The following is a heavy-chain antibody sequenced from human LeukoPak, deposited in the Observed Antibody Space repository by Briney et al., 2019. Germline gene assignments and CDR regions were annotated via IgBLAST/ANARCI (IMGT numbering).Heavy chain of an antibody. CDR1: GYSISSGYY. J-gene: IGHJ4*02. D-gene: IGHD3-22*01. V-gene: IGHV4-38-2*02. Sequence: SETLSLTCTVSGYSISSGYYWGWIRQPPGKGLEWIGSIYHSGSTYYNPSLKSRVTISVDTSKNQFSLKLSSVTAADTAVYYCARGDYYDSSGNLDYWGQGTLVTVSS. CDR3: ARGDYYDSSGNLDY. CDR2: IYHSGST.